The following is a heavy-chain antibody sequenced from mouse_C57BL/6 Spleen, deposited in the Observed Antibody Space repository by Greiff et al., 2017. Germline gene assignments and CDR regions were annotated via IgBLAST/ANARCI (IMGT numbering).Heavy chain of an antibody. CDR1: GFTFSDYY. J-gene: IGHJ1*03. CDR3: ARLGSSYGYFDV. CDR2: ISNGGGST. V-gene: IGHV5-12*01. Sequence: EVKLVESGGGLVQPGGSLKLSCAASGFTFSDYYMYWVRQTPEKRLEWVAYISNGGGSTYYPDTVKGRFTISRDNAKNTLYLQMSRLKSEDTAMYYCARLGSSYGYFDVWGTGTTVTVSS. D-gene: IGHD1-1*01.